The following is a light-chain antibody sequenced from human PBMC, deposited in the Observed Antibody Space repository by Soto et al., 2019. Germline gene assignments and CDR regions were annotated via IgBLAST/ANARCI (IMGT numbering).Light chain of an antibody. J-gene: IGKJ1*01. CDR2: AAS. CDR3: QQSYSTPWT. V-gene: IGKV1-39*01. Sequence: DIQMTQSPSSLSASVGDRVTITCRASQSISKNLNWYQQKSGKAPELLIHAASSLQSGVPSRLSGSGSGTYFTLTISSLQTEDCATYYCQQSYSTPWTFGQGTKVEIK. CDR1: QSISKN.